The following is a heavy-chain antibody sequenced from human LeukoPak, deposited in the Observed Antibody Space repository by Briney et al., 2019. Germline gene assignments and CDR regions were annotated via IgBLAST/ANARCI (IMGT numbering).Heavy chain of an antibody. D-gene: IGHD2-15*01. CDR2: IYFSGGT. J-gene: IGHJ4*02. CDR1: GDSIINSFY. Sequence: SESLSLTCTVSGDSIINSFYWGWIRQSPGKGLEWLGSIYFSGGTYYNPSLNSRVTMSIDRSKNQFSLKLTSVSVADTALYYCARRGPQTDSFPALFDYWGQGVVVTVSS. CDR3: ARRGPQTDSFPALFDY. V-gene: IGHV4-39*01.